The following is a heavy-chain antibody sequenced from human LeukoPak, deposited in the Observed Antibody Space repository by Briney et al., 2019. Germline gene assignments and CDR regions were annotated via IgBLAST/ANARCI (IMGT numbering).Heavy chain of an antibody. J-gene: IGHJ5*02. CDR2: TYHSGST. Sequence: PSGTLSLTCTVDGDSISSSNWWTWVRQPPGKGLEWIGETYHSGSTNYNPSLKSRVTISVDKSKNQFSLKVTSVTAADTAVYYCARYSGTTGEVKFDPWGQGTLVTVSS. CDR1: GDSISSSNW. D-gene: IGHD3-10*01. V-gene: IGHV4-4*02. CDR3: ARYSGTTGEVKFDP.